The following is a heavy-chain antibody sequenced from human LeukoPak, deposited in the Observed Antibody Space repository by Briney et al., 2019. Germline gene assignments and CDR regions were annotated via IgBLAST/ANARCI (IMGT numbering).Heavy chain of an antibody. CDR3: SGDPGDY. Sequence: PGGSLRLSCAASGFTFSSYWMSWVRQAPGKGLEWVANIKPDGSEEYYVDSVKDRFTISRDNAKNSLYLQVNSLRAEDTAVYYCSGDPGDYWGQGTLVTVSS. J-gene: IGHJ4*02. CDR1: GFTFSSYW. V-gene: IGHV3-7*04. CDR2: IKPDGSEE. D-gene: IGHD7-27*01.